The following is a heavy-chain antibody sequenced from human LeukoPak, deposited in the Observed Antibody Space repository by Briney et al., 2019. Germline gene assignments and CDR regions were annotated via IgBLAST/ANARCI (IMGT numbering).Heavy chain of an antibody. J-gene: IGHJ3*02. D-gene: IGHD3-16*02. CDR3: ALNGREVPSGAFDI. CDR1: GFTFSNYA. Sequence: GGPLRLSCAASGFTFSNYAMSWVRQAPGKGLEWVSAISGSGGSTYYADSVKSRFTISRDNSKNTLYLQMNSLRAEDTAVYYCALNGREVPSGAFDIWGQGTMVTVSS. V-gene: IGHV3-23*01. CDR2: ISGSGGST.